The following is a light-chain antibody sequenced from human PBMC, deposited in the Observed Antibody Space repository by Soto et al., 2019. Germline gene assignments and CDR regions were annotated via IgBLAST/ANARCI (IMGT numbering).Light chain of an antibody. CDR2: AAS. CDR3: QQLKSYPFLT. CDR1: QGISSR. J-gene: IGKJ4*01. V-gene: IGKV1-9*01. Sequence: IQLTQSPSSLSASVGDRVTITCRASQGISSRLAWYQQKPGKAPNLLIYAASTLRSEVPSRFSGSGSATDFTLTISSLQPEDFATYYCQQLKSYPFLTVGGGTKVEIK.